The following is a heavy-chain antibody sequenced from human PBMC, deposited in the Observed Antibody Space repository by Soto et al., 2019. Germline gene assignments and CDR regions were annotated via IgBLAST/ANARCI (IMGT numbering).Heavy chain of an antibody. J-gene: IGHJ4*02. V-gene: IGHV1-46*03. Sequence: ASVKVSCKASGYTFTSYAMHWVRQAPGQRLEWMGIINPSGGSTSYAQEFQGRVTMTRDTSTSTVYMELSSLRSEDTAVYYCASWVGAVTDYFDYWGQGTLVTVSS. D-gene: IGHD6-19*01. CDR1: GYTFTSYA. CDR3: ASWVGAVTDYFDY. CDR2: INPSGGST.